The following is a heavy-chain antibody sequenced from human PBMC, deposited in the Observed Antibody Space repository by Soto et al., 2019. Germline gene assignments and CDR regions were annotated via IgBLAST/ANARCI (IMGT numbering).Heavy chain of an antibody. CDR1: GFTFSRNA. D-gene: IGHD3-10*01. CDR3: AKQRADFGSGSDTFYLDN. Sequence: EVQLLESGGGLVQPGGSLRISCLASGFTFSRNAMSWVHQAPGKGLEWVSAISASGGTTYSPDSVKGRFAVSRDNSNNTLYLQMDSLSAEDTAVYYCAKQRADFGSGSDTFYLDNWGQGSLVTVSS. V-gene: IGHV3-23*01. J-gene: IGHJ4*02. CDR2: ISASGGTT.